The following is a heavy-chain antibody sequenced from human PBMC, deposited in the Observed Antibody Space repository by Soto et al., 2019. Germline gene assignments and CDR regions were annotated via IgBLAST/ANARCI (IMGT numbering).Heavy chain of an antibody. CDR2: IYHSGST. V-gene: IGHV4-4*02. CDR3: ARYGYSGYDYYFDY. J-gene: IGHJ4*02. CDR1: GGSISSSNW. Sequence: SETLSLNFAVSGGSISSSNWWSWVRQPPGKGLEWIGEIYHSGSTNYNPSLKSRVTISVDKSKNQFSLKLSSVTAADTAVYYCARYGYSGYDYYFDYWGQGTLVTVSS. D-gene: IGHD5-12*01.